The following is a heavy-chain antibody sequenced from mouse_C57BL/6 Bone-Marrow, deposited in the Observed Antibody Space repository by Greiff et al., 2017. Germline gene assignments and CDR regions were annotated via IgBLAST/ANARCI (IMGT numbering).Heavy chain of an antibody. Sequence: QVQLQQSGAELARPGASVKLSCKASGYTFTSYGISWVKQRTGQGLEWIGEIYPRSGNTYYNEKFKCKDTLTADKSSSTAYMELRSLTSEDSAVYFGATIPPCSYFDYWGQGTTRPVSS. CDR2: IYPRSGNT. V-gene: IGHV1-81*01. J-gene: IGHJ2*01. CDR1: GYTFTSYG. CDR3: ATIPPCSYFDY.